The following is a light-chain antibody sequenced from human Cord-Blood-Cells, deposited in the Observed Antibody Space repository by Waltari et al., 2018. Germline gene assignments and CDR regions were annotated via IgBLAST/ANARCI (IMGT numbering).Light chain of an antibody. Sequence: EMVFTQSPGTLSLSPGERATLSCRASHSVSSSYLAWYQQKPGQAPRLLIYGASSRATGLPDRFSGSGSGTDFTLTISRLEPEDFAVYYCQQYGSSPFTFGPGTKVDIK. CDR2: GAS. J-gene: IGKJ3*01. CDR1: HSVSSSY. CDR3: QQYGSSPFT. V-gene: IGKV3-20*01.